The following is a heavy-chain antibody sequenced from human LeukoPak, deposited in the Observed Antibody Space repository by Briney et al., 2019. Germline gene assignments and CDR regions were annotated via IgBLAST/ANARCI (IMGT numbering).Heavy chain of an antibody. Sequence: GGSLRLSCAAPGFTFSSYWMSWVRQAPGKGLEWVANIKQDGSEKYYVDSVKGRFTISRDNAKNSLYLEMSSVRGEDTALHYCARDTFSRIAAIHDDAFDSWGQGTMVTVSS. V-gene: IGHV3-7*01. CDR3: ARDTFSRIAAIHDDAFDS. D-gene: IGHD6-13*01. J-gene: IGHJ3*02. CDR1: GFTFSSYW. CDR2: IKQDGSEK.